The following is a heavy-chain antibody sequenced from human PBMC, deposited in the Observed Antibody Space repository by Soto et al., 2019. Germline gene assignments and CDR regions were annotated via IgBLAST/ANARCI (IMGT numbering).Heavy chain of an antibody. V-gene: IGHV4-31*03. CDR2: IYYSEST. D-gene: IGHD3-22*01. Sequence: LSLTCTVSGGSISSGGYYWSWIRQHPGKGLEWIGYIYYSESTYYNPSLKSRVTISVDTSKNQFSLKLSSVTAADTAVYYCARSTRDYYDSSGYAINWFDPWGQGTLVTVSS. CDR3: ARSTRDYYDSSGYAINWFDP. CDR1: GGSISSGGYY. J-gene: IGHJ5*02.